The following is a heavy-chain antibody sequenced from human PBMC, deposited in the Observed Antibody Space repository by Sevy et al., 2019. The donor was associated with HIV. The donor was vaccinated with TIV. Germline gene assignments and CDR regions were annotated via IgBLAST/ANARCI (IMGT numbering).Heavy chain of an antibody. CDR2: ISYDGSNK. D-gene: IGHD3-3*01. CDR1: GFTFSSYA. J-gene: IGHJ4*02. CDR3: ARDSLPYYDFWSGYYSSY. V-gene: IGHV3-30*04. Sequence: GGSLRLSCAASGFTFSSYAMHWVRQAPGKGLEWVAVISYDGSNKYYADSVKGRFTISRDNSKNTLYLQMNSLRAEDTAVYYCARDSLPYYDFWSGYYSSYWGQGTLVTVSS.